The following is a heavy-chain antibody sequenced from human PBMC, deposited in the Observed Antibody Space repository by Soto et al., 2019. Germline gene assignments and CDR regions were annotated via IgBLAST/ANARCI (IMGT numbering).Heavy chain of an antibody. J-gene: IGHJ3*02. D-gene: IGHD1-1*01. CDR3: AREETGNDALDI. Sequence: SETLSLTCAVSGGSLRSATYYWSWIRQHPGKGLEWIGYFYHSGSTYYKPSLRSRVTISLDTSKNQFSLNLRSVTDADTAIYYCAREETGNDALDIWGQGTLVTVS. CDR1: GGSLRSATYY. V-gene: IGHV4-31*11. CDR2: FYHSGST.